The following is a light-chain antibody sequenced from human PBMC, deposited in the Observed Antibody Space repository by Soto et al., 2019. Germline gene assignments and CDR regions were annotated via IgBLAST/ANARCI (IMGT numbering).Light chain of an antibody. J-gene: IGLJ1*01. Sequence: QSVLTQPPYASGSPGQTVTISCAGTSSDVGGYNYVSWYQQHPGKAPTLIIYEVSKRPSGVPDRFSGSKSGNTASLTVSGLQAEDEADYYCSSYAAHNNKVFGTGTKVTVL. CDR3: SSYAAHNNKV. CDR2: EVS. CDR1: SSDVGGYNY. V-gene: IGLV2-8*01.